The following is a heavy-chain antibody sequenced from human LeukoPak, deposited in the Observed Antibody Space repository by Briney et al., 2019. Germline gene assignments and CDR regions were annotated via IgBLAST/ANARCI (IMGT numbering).Heavy chain of an antibody. D-gene: IGHD2-2*01. CDR3: ASTNYRGRSTGYNWFDP. Sequence: PGGSLRLSCAASGFTFSNYAMHWVRQAPGKGLEWVAVISYDGSSESYPDSVKGRFTISRDNSKNMLYLQMNSLRGEDTAVYYCASTNYRGRSTGYNWFDPWGQGTLVTVSS. CDR2: ISYDGSSE. V-gene: IGHV3-30-3*01. CDR1: GFTFSNYA. J-gene: IGHJ5*02.